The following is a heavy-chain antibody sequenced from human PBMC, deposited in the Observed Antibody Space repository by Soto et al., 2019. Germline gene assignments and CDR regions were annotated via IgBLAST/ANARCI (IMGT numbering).Heavy chain of an antibody. V-gene: IGHV4-59*01. J-gene: IGHJ3*02. CDR1: GGSISSYY. Sequence: QVQLQESGPGLVKPSETLSLTCTVSGGSISSYYWSWIRQPPGKGLEWIGYIYYSGSTNYNPSLKSRVTISVDTSKNQFSLKLSSVTAADTAVYYCARGASSGYYPYGAFDIWGQGTMVTVSS. CDR2: IYYSGST. CDR3: ARGASSGYYPYGAFDI. D-gene: IGHD3-22*01.